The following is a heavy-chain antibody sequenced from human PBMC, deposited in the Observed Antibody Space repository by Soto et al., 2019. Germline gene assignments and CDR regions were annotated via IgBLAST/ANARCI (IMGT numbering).Heavy chain of an antibody. D-gene: IGHD6-13*01. CDR1: GGSISSYY. J-gene: IGHJ5*02. Sequence: SETLSLTCTVSGGSISSYYWSWIRQPPGKGLEWIGYIYYSGSTNYNPSLKSRVTISVDTSKNQFSLKLSSMTAADTAVYYCARDAGIAAAGINWFDPWGQGTLVTVSS. V-gene: IGHV4-59*01. CDR3: ARDAGIAAAGINWFDP. CDR2: IYYSGST.